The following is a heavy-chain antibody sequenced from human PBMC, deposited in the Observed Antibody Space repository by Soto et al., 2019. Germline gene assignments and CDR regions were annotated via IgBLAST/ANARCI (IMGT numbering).Heavy chain of an antibody. CDR3: AKEKIPDAFDI. CDR2: IRGSGTST. CDR1: GFTFSRYV. J-gene: IGHJ3*02. Sequence: PGGALRLSCVASGFTFSRYVMSWVRRAPGKGLEWVSSIRGSGTSTYYADSVKGRFTVSRDNSKSTLYLQMNSLRAEDTALYYCAKEKIPDAFDIWGQGTMVTVSS. V-gene: IGHV3-23*01.